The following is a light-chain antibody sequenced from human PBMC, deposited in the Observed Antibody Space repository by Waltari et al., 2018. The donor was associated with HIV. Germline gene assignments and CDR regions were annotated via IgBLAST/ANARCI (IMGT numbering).Light chain of an antibody. V-gene: IGLV3-25*03. J-gene: IGLJ3*02. CDR1: PLSKQF. CDR3: QSGDSNGVVV. CDR2: KDT. Sequence: SSEVTQPPAVSMSPGQPAKLTCPGDPLSKQFVHCHQQKPGQAPVSVIFKDTERLPGVPERFSSATSGTKVTLTITGVQAEDEADYYCQSGDSNGVVVFGGGTKLTVL.